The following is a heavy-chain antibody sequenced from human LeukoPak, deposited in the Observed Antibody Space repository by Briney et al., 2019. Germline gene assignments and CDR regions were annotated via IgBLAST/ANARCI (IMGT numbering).Heavy chain of an antibody. J-gene: IGHJ2*01. CDR3: ARDLLYFDSSGPGYFDL. CDR2: ISGSSSYI. Sequence: GSLRLSCAASGFTFSSYSMNWVRQAPGKGLEWVSSISGSSSYIYYADSVKGRFTISRDNAKNSLYLQMNSLRAEDTAVYYCARDLLYFDSSGPGYFDLWGRGTLVTVSS. D-gene: IGHD3-22*01. CDR1: GFTFSSYS. V-gene: IGHV3-21*01.